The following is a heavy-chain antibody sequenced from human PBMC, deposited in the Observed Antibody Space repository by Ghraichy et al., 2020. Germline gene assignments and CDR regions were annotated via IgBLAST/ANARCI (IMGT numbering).Heavy chain of an antibody. J-gene: IGHJ3*02. D-gene: IGHD5-18*01. CDR2: INSDGSST. V-gene: IGHV3-74*01. Sequence: GESLNISCAASGFPFSSYWMHWVRQAPGKTLVWVSRINSDGSSTSYADSVKGRFTISRDNAKNTLYLQMNSLRAEDTAVYYCARDAGYSYGFAFDIWGQGTMVTVSS. CDR3: ARDAGYSYGFAFDI. CDR1: GFPFSSYW.